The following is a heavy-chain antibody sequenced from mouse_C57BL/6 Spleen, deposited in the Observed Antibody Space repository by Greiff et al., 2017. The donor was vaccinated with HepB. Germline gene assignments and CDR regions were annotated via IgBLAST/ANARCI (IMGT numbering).Heavy chain of an antibody. CDR3: VRQGDPVYYYAMDY. V-gene: IGHV10-1*01. CDR2: IRSKSNNYAT. D-gene: IGHD3-3*01. Sequence: EVQGVESGGGLVQPKGSLKLSCAASGFSFNTYAMNWVRQAPGKGLEWVARIRSKSNNYATYYADSVKDRFTISRDDSESMLYLQMNNLKTEDTAMYYCVRQGDPVYYYAMDYWGQGTSVTVSS. CDR1: GFSFNTYA. J-gene: IGHJ4*01.